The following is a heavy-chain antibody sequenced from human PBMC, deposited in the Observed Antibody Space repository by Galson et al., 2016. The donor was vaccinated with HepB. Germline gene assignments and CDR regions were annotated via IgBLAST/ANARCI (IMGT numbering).Heavy chain of an antibody. D-gene: IGHD3-10*01. CDR3: TLSRGGAP. CDR2: IIPISGTT. J-gene: IGHJ5*02. Sequence: SVKVSCKASGVTFSSHAINWVRQAPGQGLEWMGGIIPISGTTNYAQKFQGRVTMTADASTNTAYMEMSSLTFEDTAMFYCTLSRGGAPWGQGTLVTVSS. CDR1: GVTFSSHA. V-gene: IGHV1-69*13.